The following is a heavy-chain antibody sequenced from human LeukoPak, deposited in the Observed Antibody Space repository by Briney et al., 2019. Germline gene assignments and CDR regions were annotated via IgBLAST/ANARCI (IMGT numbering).Heavy chain of an antibody. D-gene: IGHD4-17*01. V-gene: IGHV3-21*01. CDR1: GFTFSSYS. CDR3: ARDRRGTTVRHNLRFDY. CDR2: ISSSSSYI. Sequence: GGSLRLSCAASGFTFSSYSMNWVRQAPGKGLEWVSSISSSSSYIYYADSVKGRFTISRDNAKNSLYLQMNSLRAEDTAVYYCARDRRGTTVRHNLRFDYWDQGTLVTVSS. J-gene: IGHJ4*02.